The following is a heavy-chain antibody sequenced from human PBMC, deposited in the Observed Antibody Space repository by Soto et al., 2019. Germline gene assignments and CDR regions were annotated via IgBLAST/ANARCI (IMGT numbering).Heavy chain of an antibody. J-gene: IGHJ4*02. V-gene: IGHV3-30-3*01. CDR3: ARSVAVAGLDY. D-gene: IGHD6-19*01. CDR2: ISYDGNKK. Sequence: GGSLRLSCAASGFTLSSYSMHWVRQAPGKGLEWVGVISYDGNKKYYRDSVKGRFSISRDTSNNTVHLQMNSLRPEDTAVYYCARSVAVAGLDYWGPGALVPVSS. CDR1: GFTLSSYS.